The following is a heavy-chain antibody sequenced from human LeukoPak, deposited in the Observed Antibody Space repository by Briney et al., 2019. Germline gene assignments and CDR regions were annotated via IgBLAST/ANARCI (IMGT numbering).Heavy chain of an antibody. Sequence: GGSLRLSCAASGFTFRSYDMHWVRQATGKGLEWVSGIGTAGEIYYPGSVKGRFTISRENAKNSLYLQMNSLRAEDTAVYYCARDSSGWYMSYYYMDVWGKGTTVTVSS. CDR1: GFTFRSYD. D-gene: IGHD6-19*01. V-gene: IGHV3-13*01. CDR2: IGTAGEI. CDR3: ARDSSGWYMSYYYMDV. J-gene: IGHJ6*03.